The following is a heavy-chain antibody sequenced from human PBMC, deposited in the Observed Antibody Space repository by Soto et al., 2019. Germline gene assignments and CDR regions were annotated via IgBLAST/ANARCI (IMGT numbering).Heavy chain of an antibody. J-gene: IGHJ6*02. CDR3: ARDGNCSSTSCYSWDYYYYYGMDV. CDR1: GYTFTSYG. Sequence: QVQLVQSGAEVKKPGASVKVSCKASGYTFTSYGISWVRQAPGQGLEWMGWISAYNGNTNYAQKLQGRVTMTTDTSTXXXYXEXXSXRSDDTAVYYCARDGNCSSTSCYSWDYYYYYGMDVWGQGTTVTVSS. D-gene: IGHD2-2*02. V-gene: IGHV1-18*01. CDR2: ISAYNGNT.